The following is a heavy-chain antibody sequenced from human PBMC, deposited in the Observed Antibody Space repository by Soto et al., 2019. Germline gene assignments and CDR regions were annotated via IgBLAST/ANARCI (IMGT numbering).Heavy chain of an antibody. CDR2: IYHSGST. D-gene: IGHD3-22*01. V-gene: IGHV4-4*02. CDR3: ARSPDSSGYYPRWYYYGMDV. CDR1: GGSISSSNW. Sequence: SETLSLTCAVSGGSISSSNWGSWVRQPPGKGLEWIGEIYHSGSTNYNPSLKSRVAISVDKSKNQFSLKLSSVTAADTAVYYCARSPDSSGYYPRWYYYGMDVWGQGTTVTVSS. J-gene: IGHJ6*02.